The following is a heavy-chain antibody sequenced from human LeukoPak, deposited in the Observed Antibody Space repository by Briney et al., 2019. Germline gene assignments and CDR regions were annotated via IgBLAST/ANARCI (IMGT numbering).Heavy chain of an antibody. V-gene: IGHV3-30*18. CDR3: AKDFEQEWLPDSLGY. CDR1: GFSFSSYG. Sequence: GRSLRLSCAASGFSFSSYGMNWVRQAPGKGLEWVAVISYDGSTKYYADSVKGRFTISRDNSKNTLYLQMNSLRAEDTAVYYCAKDFEQEWLPDSLGYRGQGTLVTVSS. J-gene: IGHJ4*02. CDR2: ISYDGSTK. D-gene: IGHD5-18*01.